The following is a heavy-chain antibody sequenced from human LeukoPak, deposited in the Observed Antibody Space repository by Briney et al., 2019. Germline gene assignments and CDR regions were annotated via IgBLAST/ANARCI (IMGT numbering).Heavy chain of an antibody. J-gene: IGHJ4*02. CDR2: ISGGGGST. D-gene: IGHD6-13*01. CDR3: ARAGGYITSWYFDH. Sequence: PGGSLRLSCAASGFTFSSYVMSWVRQAPGKGLEWVSGISGGGGSTYYADSVKGRFTISRDTSKNTLYLQMNRLRAEDTAIYYCARAGGYITSWYFDHWGQGTLVTVSS. V-gene: IGHV3-23*01. CDR1: GFTFSSYV.